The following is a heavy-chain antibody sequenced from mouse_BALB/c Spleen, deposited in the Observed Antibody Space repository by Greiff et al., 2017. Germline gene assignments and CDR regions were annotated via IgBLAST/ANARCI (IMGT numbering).Heavy chain of an antibody. D-gene: IGHD1-2*01. CDR2: INSNGGST. CDR3: ARDSYGYWFAY. J-gene: IGHJ3*01. CDR1: GFTFSSYG. Sequence: EVHLVESGGGLVQPGGSLKLSCAASGFTFSSYGMSWVRQTPDKRLELVATINSNGGSTYYPDSVKGRFTISRDNAKNTLYLQMSSLKSEDTAMYYCARDSYGYWFAYWGQGTLVTVSA. V-gene: IGHV5-6-3*01.